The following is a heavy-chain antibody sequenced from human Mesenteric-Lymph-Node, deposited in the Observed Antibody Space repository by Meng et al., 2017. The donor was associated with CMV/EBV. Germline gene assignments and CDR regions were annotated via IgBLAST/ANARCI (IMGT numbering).Heavy chain of an antibody. Sequence: GESLKISCAASGFTFSSYWMHWVRQAPGKGLVWVSRINSDGSSTSYADSVKGRFTISRDNAKNTLYLQMNSLRAEDTAVYYCVRARNGSSDVWGQGTTVTVSS. CDR3: VRARNGSSDV. CDR1: GFTFSSYW. D-gene: IGHD6-6*01. V-gene: IGHV3-74*01. CDR2: INSDGSST. J-gene: IGHJ6*02.